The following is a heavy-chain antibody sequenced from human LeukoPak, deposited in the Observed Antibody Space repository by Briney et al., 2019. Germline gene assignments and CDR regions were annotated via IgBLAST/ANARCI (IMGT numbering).Heavy chain of an antibody. J-gene: IGHJ4*02. CDR2: ITWNSGSI. D-gene: IGHD4-17*01. CDR3: ARDSLRGDYESPTGY. Sequence: GGSLRLSCAGSGFTFDDYGMHWVRQAPGKGLEWVSGITWNSGSIGYADSVKGRFTISRDNSENTLYLQMNSLRPEDTAIYYCARDSLRGDYESPTGYWGQGTLVSVSS. CDR1: GFTFDDYG. V-gene: IGHV3-9*01.